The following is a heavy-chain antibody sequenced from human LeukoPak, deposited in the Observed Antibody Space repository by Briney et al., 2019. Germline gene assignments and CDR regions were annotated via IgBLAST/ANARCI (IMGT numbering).Heavy chain of an antibody. J-gene: IGHJ4*02. CDR1: GYSFTSYW. Sequence: RLGESLKISCQGSGYSFTSYWIAWVRQMPGKGLEWMGIIYPGDSDTRYSPSFQGQVTISADKSISTAYLQWSSLKASDTAMYYCARQRRIAPLCDYWGQGTLVTVSS. CDR3: ARQRRIAPLCDY. CDR2: IYPGDSDT. V-gene: IGHV5-51*01. D-gene: IGHD2/OR15-2a*01.